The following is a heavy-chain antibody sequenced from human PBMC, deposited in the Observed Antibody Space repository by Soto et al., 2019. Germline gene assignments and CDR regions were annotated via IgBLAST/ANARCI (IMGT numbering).Heavy chain of an antibody. CDR1: GGSISSGDYY. CDR2: IYYSGST. D-gene: IGHD3-3*01. V-gene: IGHV4-30-4*01. J-gene: IGHJ3*02. CDR3: ARRVVTDDAFDI. Sequence: QVQLQESGPGLVKPSQTLSLTCTVSGGSISSGDYYWSWIRQPPGKGLEWIGYIYYSGSTYYNPSLESRVTVPVDTSNNQFSLKLRSVTAADTAVYYCARRVVTDDAFDIWGQGTMLTVSS.